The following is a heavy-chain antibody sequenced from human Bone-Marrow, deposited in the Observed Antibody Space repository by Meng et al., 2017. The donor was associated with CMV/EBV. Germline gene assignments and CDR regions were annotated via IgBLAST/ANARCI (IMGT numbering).Heavy chain of an antibody. Sequence: GESLKISCAASGFTFSSYSMNWVRQAPGKGLEWVSSISSSSYIYYADSVKGRFTISRDNSKNSLYLQMISLTAEDTAVYYCARCITILRLVNISALMDVWGQGTMVTVSS. V-gene: IGHV3-21*01. CDR1: GFTFSSYS. J-gene: IGHJ6*02. CDR2: ISSSSYI. D-gene: IGHD3-3*01. CDR3: ARCITILRLVNISALMDV.